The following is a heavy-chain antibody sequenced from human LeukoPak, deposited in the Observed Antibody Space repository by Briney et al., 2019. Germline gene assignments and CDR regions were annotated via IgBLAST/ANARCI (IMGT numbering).Heavy chain of an antibody. CDR2: IYYSGST. CDR3: ARDIAAAGSSYFDY. V-gene: IGHV4-59*12. J-gene: IGHJ4*02. D-gene: IGHD6-13*01. CDR1: GGSISSYY. Sequence: SETLSLTCTVSGGSISSYYWSWIRQPPGKGLEWIGYIYYSGSTNYNPSLKSRVTISVDTSKNQFSLKLSSVTAADTAVYYCARDIAAAGSSYFDYWAQGTLVPVSS.